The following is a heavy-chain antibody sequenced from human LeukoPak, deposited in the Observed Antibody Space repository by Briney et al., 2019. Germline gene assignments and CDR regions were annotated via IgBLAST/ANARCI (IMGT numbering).Heavy chain of an antibody. J-gene: IGHJ3*01. D-gene: IGHD5-24*01. V-gene: IGHV3-53*01. CDR3: ARQNERWPQLSSPFDL. CDR1: GFTVNNKF. Sequence: GGSLRLSCAASGFTVNNKFMAWVRPAPGNGLEWVSGIYSGGTTYYADSVKGRFSISRDTSKNILSLQMNSLRAEDTALYYCARQNERWPQLSSPFDLWALGTMVTVSS. CDR2: IYSGGTT.